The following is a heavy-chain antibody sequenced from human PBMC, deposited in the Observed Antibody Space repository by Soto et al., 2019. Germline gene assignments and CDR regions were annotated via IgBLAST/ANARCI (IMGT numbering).Heavy chain of an antibody. Sequence: QVQLVESGGGVVQPGRSLRLSCAASGFTFSSYGMHWVRQAPGKGLEWVAVIWYDGSNKYYADSVKGRFTISRDNSKNTLHLQMNSLRAEDTAVYYCARDRSGGSSYFDYWGQGTLVTVSS. J-gene: IGHJ4*02. CDR3: ARDRSGGSSYFDY. V-gene: IGHV3-33*01. CDR1: GFTFSSYG. CDR2: IWYDGSNK. D-gene: IGHD2-15*01.